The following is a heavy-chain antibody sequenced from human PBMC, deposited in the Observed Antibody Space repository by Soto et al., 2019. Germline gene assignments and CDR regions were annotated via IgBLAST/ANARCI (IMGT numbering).Heavy chain of an antibody. CDR2: ISAYNGNT. J-gene: IGHJ4*02. Sequence: QVQLVQSGAEVKKPGASVKVSCKASGYTFTSSGINWVRQAPGQGLEWMGWISAYNGNTNYAQNLQGRVTMSTDTSTTTAYLELRSLRSHDTAVYFCTRSGGVAVPLDYWGQGTLVTVSS. CDR3: TRSGGVAVPLDY. D-gene: IGHD6-19*01. CDR1: GYTFTSSG. V-gene: IGHV1-18*01.